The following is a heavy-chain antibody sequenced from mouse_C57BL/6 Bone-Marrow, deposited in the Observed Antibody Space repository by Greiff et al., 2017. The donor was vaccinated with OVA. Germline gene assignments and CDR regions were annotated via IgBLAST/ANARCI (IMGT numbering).Heavy chain of an antibody. D-gene: IGHD1-1*01. J-gene: IGHJ2*01. Sequence: EVQRVESGAELVRPGASVKLSCTASGFNIKDDYMHWVKQRPEQGLEWIGWIDPENGDTEYASKFQGKATITADTSSNTAYLQLSSLTSEDTAVYYCTTGTTVVAPDYWGQGTTLTVSS. V-gene: IGHV14-4*01. CDR2: IDPENGDT. CDR1: GFNIKDDY. CDR3: TTGTTVVAPDY.